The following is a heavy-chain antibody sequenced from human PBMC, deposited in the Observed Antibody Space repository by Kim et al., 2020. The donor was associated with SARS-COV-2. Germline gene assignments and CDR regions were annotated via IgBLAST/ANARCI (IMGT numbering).Heavy chain of an antibody. CDR3: ARGRGYYYYYGMDV. J-gene: IGHJ6*02. Sequence: PSLKSRVTISVDTSKNQFSLKLSSVTAADTAVYYCARGRGYYYYYGMDVWGQGTTVTVSS. V-gene: IGHV4-31*02.